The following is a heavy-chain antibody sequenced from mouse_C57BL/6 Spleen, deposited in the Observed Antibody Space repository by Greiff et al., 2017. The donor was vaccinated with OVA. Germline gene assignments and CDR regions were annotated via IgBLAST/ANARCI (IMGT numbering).Heavy chain of an antibody. CDR2: IYPGDGDT. D-gene: IGHD1-1*01. J-gene: IGHJ2*01. CDR1: GYAFSSSW. CDR3: ARYYYGLDY. Sequence: VQLKESGPELVKPGASVKISCKVSGYAFSSSWMNWVKQRPGKGLEWIGRIYPGDGDTNYNGKFKGKATLTADKSSSTAYMQLSSLTSEDSAVYFCARYYYGLDYWGQGTTLTVSS. V-gene: IGHV1-82*01.